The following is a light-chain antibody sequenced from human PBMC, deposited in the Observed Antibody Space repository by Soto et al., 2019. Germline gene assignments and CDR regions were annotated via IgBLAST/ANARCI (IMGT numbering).Light chain of an antibody. CDR3: QQYNNWPRT. CDR1: QSVSSN. J-gene: IGKJ1*01. V-gene: IGKV3-15*01. CDR2: GAS. Sequence: ERVNTQAPGTLSVSPGERATLSCRASQSVSSNLAWYQQKPGQAPRLLIYGASTRATGVPARFSGSGSGTEFTLTISSLQSEDFAVYYCQQYNNWPRTFGQGTKVDIK.